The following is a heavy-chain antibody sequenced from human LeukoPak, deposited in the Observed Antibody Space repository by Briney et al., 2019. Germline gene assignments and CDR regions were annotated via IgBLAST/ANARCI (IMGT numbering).Heavy chain of an antibody. J-gene: IGHJ4*02. CDR2: ISGSGGST. V-gene: IGHV3-23*01. D-gene: IGHD3-3*01. Sequence: PGGSLRLSCAASGFTFSSYSMNWVRQAPGKGLEWVSGISGSGGSTYYADSVKGRFTISRDNSKNTLFLQMNSLRAEDTAVYYCAKGTFADFWSAYYAYYFDYWGQGTLVTVSS. CDR3: AKGTFADFWSAYYAYYFDY. CDR1: GFTFSSYS.